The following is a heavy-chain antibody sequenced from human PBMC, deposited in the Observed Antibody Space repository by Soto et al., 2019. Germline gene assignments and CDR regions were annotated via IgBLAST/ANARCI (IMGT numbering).Heavy chain of an antibody. CDR3: ARGDTIFGVVIPPAFDI. V-gene: IGHV4-59*01. J-gene: IGHJ3*02. Sequence: SETLSLTCTVSGGSISSYYWSWIRQPPGKGLEWIGYIYYSGSTNYNPSLKSRVTISVDTSKNQFSLKLSSVTAADTAVYYFARGDTIFGVVIPPAFDIWGQGTMVTVSS. CDR1: GGSISSYY. D-gene: IGHD3-3*01. CDR2: IYYSGST.